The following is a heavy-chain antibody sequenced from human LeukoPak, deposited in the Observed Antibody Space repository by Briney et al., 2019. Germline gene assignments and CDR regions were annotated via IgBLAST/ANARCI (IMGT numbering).Heavy chain of an antibody. J-gene: IGHJ6*03. CDR1: GFTFSGSA. Sequence: PGGSLRLSCAASGFTFSGSAMHWVRQASGKGLEWVGRIRSKANSYATAYAASVKGRFTISRDDSKNTAYLQVNSLKTEDTAVYYCTRSSSSTKYYYYYYMDVWGKGTTVTVSS. CDR2: IRSKANSYAT. D-gene: IGHD6-6*01. CDR3: TRSSSSTKYYYYYYMDV. V-gene: IGHV3-73*01.